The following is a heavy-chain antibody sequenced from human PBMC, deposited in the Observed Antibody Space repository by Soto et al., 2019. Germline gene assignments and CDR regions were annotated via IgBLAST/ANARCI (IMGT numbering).Heavy chain of an antibody. D-gene: IGHD6-19*01. V-gene: IGHV3-33*01. J-gene: IGHJ5*02. CDR3: AGQSSGWYLT. Sequence: QVQLVESGGGVVQPGRSLRLSCAESGFTFSSYGMHWVRQAPGKGLEWVAVIWYDGSNKYYADSVKGRFTISRDNSKNTLYLQMNSLRAEDTAVYYCAGQSSGWYLTWGQGTLVTVSS. CDR1: GFTFSSYG. CDR2: IWYDGSNK.